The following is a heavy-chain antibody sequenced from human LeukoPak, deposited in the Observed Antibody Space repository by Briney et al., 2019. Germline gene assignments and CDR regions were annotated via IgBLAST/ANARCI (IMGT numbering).Heavy chain of an antibody. CDR3: ARPYDFWSGYYNY. Sequence: GASVKVSCKASGYTFTGYYMHWVRQAPGQGLEWMGRINPNSGGTNYAQKFQGRVTMTRDTSISTAYMELSRLRSDDTAVYYCARPYDFWSGYYNYWGQGTLVTVSS. V-gene: IGHV1-2*06. CDR1: GYTFTGYY. J-gene: IGHJ4*02. CDR2: INPNSGGT. D-gene: IGHD3-3*01.